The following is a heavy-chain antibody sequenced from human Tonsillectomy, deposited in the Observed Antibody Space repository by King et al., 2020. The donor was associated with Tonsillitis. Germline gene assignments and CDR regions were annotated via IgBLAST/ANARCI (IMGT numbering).Heavy chain of an antibody. V-gene: IGHV3-30*04. Sequence: VQLVESGGGVVQPGRSLRLSCAASGFTFSSYAMHWVRQAPGKGLEWVAVISYDGRNKYYAESVKGRFTISRDNSQNTLYLQMNSLRAEDTAVYYCARAPGILTVYYLPDYWGQRTLVTVSS. CDR1: GFTFSSYA. CDR3: ARAPGILTVYYLPDY. D-gene: IGHD3-9*01. CDR2: ISYDGRNK. J-gene: IGHJ4*02.